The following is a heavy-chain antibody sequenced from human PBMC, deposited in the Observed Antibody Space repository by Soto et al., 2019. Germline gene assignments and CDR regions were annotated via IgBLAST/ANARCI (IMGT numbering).Heavy chain of an antibody. CDR3: ARDNSCSSTSCYSAFRYYYGMDV. Sequence: PGGSLRLSCAASGFTFSSYAMHWVRQAPGKGLEWVAVISYDGSNKYYADSVKGRFTISRDNSKNTLYLQMNSLRAEDTAVYYCARDNSCSSTSCYSAFRYYYGMDVWGQGTTVTVSS. J-gene: IGHJ6*02. V-gene: IGHV3-30-3*01. CDR1: GFTFSSYA. D-gene: IGHD2-2*01. CDR2: ISYDGSNK.